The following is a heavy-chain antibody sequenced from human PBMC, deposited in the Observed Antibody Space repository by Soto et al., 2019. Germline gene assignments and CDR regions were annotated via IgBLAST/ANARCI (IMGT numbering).Heavy chain of an antibody. CDR2: IYFSGSA. V-gene: IGHV4-59*08. J-gene: IGHJ4*02. D-gene: IGHD3-9*01. CDR1: GGSITSYY. CDR3: ARSVILTGGSYKGLIRIHYFDT. Sequence: PSETLSLTCTVSGGSITSYYWSWIRQPPGKGLEWIGYIYFSGSANYNPSLKSRVTMSVDTSKNQFSLKLSSVTAADTAVYYCARSVILTGGSYKGLIRIHYFDTWGPGTLVTGSS.